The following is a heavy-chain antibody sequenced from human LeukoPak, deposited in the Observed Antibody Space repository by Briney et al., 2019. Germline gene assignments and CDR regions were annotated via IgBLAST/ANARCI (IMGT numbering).Heavy chain of an antibody. CDR2: IIPIFGTA. Sequence: ASVKVSCKASGGTFSSYAISWVRQAPGQGLEWMGGIIPIFGTANYAQKFQGGVTITADESTSTAYMELSSLRSEDTAVYYCARSRNYYDAFDIWGQGTMVTVSS. D-gene: IGHD3-10*01. CDR3: ARSRNYYDAFDI. V-gene: IGHV1-69*13. CDR1: GGTFSSYA. J-gene: IGHJ3*02.